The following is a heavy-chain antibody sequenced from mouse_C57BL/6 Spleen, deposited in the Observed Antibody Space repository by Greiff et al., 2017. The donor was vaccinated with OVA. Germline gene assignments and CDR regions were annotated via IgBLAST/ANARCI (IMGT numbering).Heavy chain of an antibody. D-gene: IGHD2-10*01. CDR2: INPNYGTT. CDR3: ARASYYGNYLWYFDV. CDR1: GYSFTDYN. J-gene: IGHJ1*03. V-gene: IGHV1-39*01. Sequence: VQLQQSGPELVKPGASVKISCKASGYSFTDYNMNWVKQSNGKSLEWIGVINPNYGTTSYNQKFKGKATLTVDQSSSTAYMPLNSLTSEDSAVYYGARASYYGNYLWYFDVWGTGTTVTVSS.